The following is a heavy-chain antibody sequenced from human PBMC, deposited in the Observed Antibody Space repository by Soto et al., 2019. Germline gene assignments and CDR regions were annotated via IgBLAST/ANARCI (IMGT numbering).Heavy chain of an antibody. V-gene: IGHV1-18*04. CDR1: GYTFTGYY. CDR2: ISAYNGNT. D-gene: IGHD6-13*01. J-gene: IGHJ4*02. Sequence: GASVKVSCKASGYTFTGYYMHWVRQAPGQGLEWMGWISAYNGNTNYAQKLQGRVTMTTDTSTSTAYMELRSLRSDDTAVYYCVRVAAGTGRYYFDYWGQGSLVTVSS. CDR3: VRVAAGTGRYYFDY.